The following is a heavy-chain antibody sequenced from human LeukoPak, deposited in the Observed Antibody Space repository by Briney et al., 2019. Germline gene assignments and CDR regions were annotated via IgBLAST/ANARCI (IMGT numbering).Heavy chain of an antibody. CDR2: IYTSGST. CDR3: ARLIVAAITIFGAVIIPGDAFDI. Sequence: PSETLSLTCTVSGDSISSASYYWSWIRQPAGKGLEWIGRIYTSGSTNYNPSLKSRVTISMDTSKSQFSLNLSSVTAADTAVYYCARLIVAAITIFGAVIIPGDAFDIWGQGTMVTVSS. V-gene: IGHV4-61*02. CDR1: GDSISSASYY. J-gene: IGHJ3*02. D-gene: IGHD3-3*01.